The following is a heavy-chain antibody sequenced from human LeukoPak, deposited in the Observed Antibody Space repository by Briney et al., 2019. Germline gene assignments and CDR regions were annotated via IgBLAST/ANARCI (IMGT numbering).Heavy chain of an antibody. V-gene: IGHV3-9*02. CDR3: AKDSGSYYNVGGFGFDY. D-gene: IGHD3-10*01. J-gene: IGHJ4*02. CDR2: ISWNSGSI. CDR1: GFTSDDYA. Sequence: TGGSLRLSCAASGFTSDDYAMHWVRQAPGKGLEWVSGISWNSGSIGYADSVKGRFTISRDNAKNSLYLQMNSLRAEDTALYYCAKDSGSYYNVGGFGFDYWGQGTLVTVSS.